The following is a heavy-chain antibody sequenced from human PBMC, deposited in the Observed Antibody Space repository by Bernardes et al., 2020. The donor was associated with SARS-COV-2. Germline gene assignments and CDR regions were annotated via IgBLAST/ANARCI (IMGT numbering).Heavy chain of an antibody. CDR1: GGSFSGYY. CDR3: ARGRFLAARPGEYYYYMDV. J-gene: IGHJ6*03. D-gene: IGHD6-6*01. CDR2: INHSGST. Sequence: SETLSLTCAVYGGSFSGYYWSWIRQPPGKGLEWIGEINHSGSTNYNPSLKSRVTISVDTSKNQFSLKLSSVTAADTAVYYCARGRFLAARPGEYYYYMDVWGKGTTVTVSS. V-gene: IGHV4-34*01.